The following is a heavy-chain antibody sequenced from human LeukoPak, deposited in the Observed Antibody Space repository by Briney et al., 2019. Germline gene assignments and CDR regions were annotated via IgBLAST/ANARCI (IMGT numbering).Heavy chain of an antibody. J-gene: IGHJ4*02. V-gene: IGHV3-33*01. Sequence: GRSLRLSCAASRXTFSTYGMHWVRQAPGKGLEWVAFIWYDGSNKYYADSVKGRFTISRDNSRNTLYLQMNSLRAEDTAVYYCARKTPRFGDYDYWGQGTLVTVSS. CDR1: RXTFSTYG. D-gene: IGHD2-15*01. CDR2: IWYDGSNK. CDR3: ARKTPRFGDYDY.